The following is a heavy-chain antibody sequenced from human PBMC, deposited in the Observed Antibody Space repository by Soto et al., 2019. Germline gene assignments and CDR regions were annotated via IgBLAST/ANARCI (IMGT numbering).Heavy chain of an antibody. J-gene: IGHJ4*02. CDR2: INAGNGNT. D-gene: IGHD2-15*01. Sequence: ASVKVSCEACGYTFTSYAMHWVRQAPGQRLEWMGWINAGNGNTKYSQKFQGRVTIARDTSASTAYMELSSLRSEDTAVYYCARDGPGYCSGGSCAKPLDYWGQGTLVTVSS. CDR3: ARDGPGYCSGGSCAKPLDY. CDR1: GYTFTSYA. V-gene: IGHV1-3*01.